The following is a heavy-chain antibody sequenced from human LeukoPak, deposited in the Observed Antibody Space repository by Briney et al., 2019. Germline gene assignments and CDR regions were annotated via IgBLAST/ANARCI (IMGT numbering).Heavy chain of an antibody. Sequence: GESLKISCKASGYNFTSYWIAWVRQMPGKGLEWMGIMYPGDSDTRYSPSFQGQVTISADKSFSTAYLQWSSLKASDTAMYFCARRSSGGKEFDYWGQGTLVTVSS. V-gene: IGHV5-51*01. CDR2: MYPGDSDT. D-gene: IGHD6-19*01. CDR3: ARRSSGGKEFDY. J-gene: IGHJ4*02. CDR1: GYNFTSYW.